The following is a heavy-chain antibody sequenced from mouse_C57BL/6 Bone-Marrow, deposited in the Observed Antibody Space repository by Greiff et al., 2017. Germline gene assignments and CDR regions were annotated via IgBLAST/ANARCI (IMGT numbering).Heavy chain of an antibody. J-gene: IGHJ1*03. D-gene: IGHD1-1*01. CDR3: ARFYYGSPHWYFDV. CDR1: GFNIKDDY. CDR2: IYPGSGST. Sequence: QVQLQQSGAELVRPGASVKLSCTASGFNIKDDYMHWVKQRPGQGLEWIGDIYPGSGSTNYNEKFKSKATLTVDTSSSTAYMQLSSLTSEDSAVYYWARFYYGSPHWYFDVWGTGTTVTVSS. V-gene: IGHV1-55*01.